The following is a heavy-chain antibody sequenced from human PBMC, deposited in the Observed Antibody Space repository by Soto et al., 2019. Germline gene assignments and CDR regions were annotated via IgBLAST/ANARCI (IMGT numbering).Heavy chain of an antibody. J-gene: IGHJ4*02. Sequence: EVQLVESGGGLVKPGGSLRLSCAASGFTFSSYSMNWVRQAPGKGLEGVSSISSSSSYIYYADSVKGRFTISRDNAKNSLYLQMNSLRAEDTAVYYCARDLGSGSYYRCFDYWGQGTLVTVSS. CDR2: ISSSSSYI. CDR1: GFTFSSYS. V-gene: IGHV3-21*01. CDR3: ARDLGSGSYYRCFDY. D-gene: IGHD3-10*01.